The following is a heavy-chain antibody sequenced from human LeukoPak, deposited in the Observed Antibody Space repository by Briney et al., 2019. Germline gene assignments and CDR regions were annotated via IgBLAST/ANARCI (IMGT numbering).Heavy chain of an antibody. D-gene: IGHD3-22*01. J-gene: IGHJ4*02. V-gene: IGHV4-34*01. CDR1: GGSFSGYY. Sequence: SETLSLTCAVYGGSFSGYYWSWIRQPPGKGLEWIGEINHSGSTNYNPSLKSRVTISVDTSKNRFSLKLSSVTAADTAVYYCARGVRYYYDSSGYSYFDYWGQGTLVTVSS. CDR3: ARGVRYYYDSSGYSYFDY. CDR2: INHSGST.